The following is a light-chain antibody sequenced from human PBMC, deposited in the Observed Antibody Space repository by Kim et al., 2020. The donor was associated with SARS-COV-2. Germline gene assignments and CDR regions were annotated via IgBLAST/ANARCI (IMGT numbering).Light chain of an antibody. CDR3: ASWDDSLSGWV. CDR2: SNV. Sequence: QSVLTQPPSASGTPGQSVTISCSGSSSDIGSNTVTWYQQFTGTTPKLLIYSNVQRPSGVPDRFSGSKSGTSASLAISGLQSEDEADYYCASWDDSLSGWVFGGGTKVTVL. V-gene: IGLV1-44*01. CDR1: SSDIGSNT. J-gene: IGLJ3*02.